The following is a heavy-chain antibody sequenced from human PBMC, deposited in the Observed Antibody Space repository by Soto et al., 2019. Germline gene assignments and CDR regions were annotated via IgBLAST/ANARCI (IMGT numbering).Heavy chain of an antibody. V-gene: IGHV1-69*06. Sequence: ASVKVSCKASGGTFSSYAISWVRQAPGQGLEWMGGIIPIFGTANYAQKFQGRVTITADKSTSTAYMELSSLRSEDTAVYYCAREGGGYYYDSSGYYRYSGQGTIVTVYS. D-gene: IGHD3-22*01. CDR2: IIPIFGTA. CDR3: AREGGGYYYDSSGYYRY. J-gene: IGHJ4*02. CDR1: GGTFSSYA.